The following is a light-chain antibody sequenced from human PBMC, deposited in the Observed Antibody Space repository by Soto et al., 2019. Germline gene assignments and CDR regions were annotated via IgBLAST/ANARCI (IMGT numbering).Light chain of an antibody. CDR3: NSYTTSETYV. CDR1: NSDVGSYNR. J-gene: IGLJ1*01. CDR2: DVN. V-gene: IGLV2-14*01. Sequence: QSSLTQPASVSGCPGQSITRSCTGTNSDVGSYNRVSWYQQPPGTAPKLIIYDVNNRPSGVSYRFSGSKSGNTASLTISGLQAEDEADYYCNSYTTSETYVFGTGTKVTVL.